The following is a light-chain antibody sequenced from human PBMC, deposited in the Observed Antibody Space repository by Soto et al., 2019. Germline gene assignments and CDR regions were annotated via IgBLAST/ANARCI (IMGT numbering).Light chain of an antibody. CDR3: TSYTSSSTLGV. CDR2: DVT. CDR1: SSDVGGFDY. V-gene: IGLV2-14*03. J-gene: IGLJ2*01. Sequence: QSALTQPASVSGSPGQSITISCTGTSSDVGGFDYVSWYQHHPGKAPKLMIYDVTSRPSGVSSLFSGSKSGNTASLTISGLQAEDEADYYCTSYTSSSTLGVFGGGTKLTVL.